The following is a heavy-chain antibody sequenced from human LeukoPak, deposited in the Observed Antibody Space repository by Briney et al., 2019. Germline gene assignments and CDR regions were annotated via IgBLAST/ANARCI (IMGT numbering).Heavy chain of an antibody. V-gene: IGHV3-33*01. J-gene: IGHJ6*02. D-gene: IGHD3-10*01. CDR1: GFTFSSYG. CDR2: IWYDGSNK. CDR3: ARVSLSGYYYGSGQAYYYYGMDV. Sequence: GGSLRLSCAASGFTFSSYGMHWVRQAPGKGLEWVAVIWYDGSNKYYADSVKGRFTISRDNSKNTLYLQMNSLRAEDTAVYYCARVSLSGYYYGSGQAYYYYGMDVWGQGTTVTVSS.